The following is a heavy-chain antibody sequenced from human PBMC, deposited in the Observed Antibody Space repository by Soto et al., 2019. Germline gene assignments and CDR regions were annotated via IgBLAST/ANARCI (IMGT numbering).Heavy chain of an antibody. CDR2: ISGSGGST. J-gene: IGHJ6*02. CDR3: AKELRSGVWNYYYYYGMDV. D-gene: IGHD2-8*01. V-gene: IGHV3-23*01. Sequence: GGSLRLSCAASGFTFSSYAMSWVRQAPGKGLEWVSAISGSGGSTYYADSVKGRFTISRDNSKNTLYLQMNSLRAEDTAVYYCAKELRSGVWNYYYYYGMDVWGQGTTVTVSS. CDR1: GFTFSSYA.